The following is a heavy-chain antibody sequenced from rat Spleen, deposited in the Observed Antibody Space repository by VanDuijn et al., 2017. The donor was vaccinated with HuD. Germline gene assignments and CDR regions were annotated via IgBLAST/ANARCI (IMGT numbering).Heavy chain of an antibody. CDR3: ARRLLLVYVRVYFDY. D-gene: IGHD1-1*01. CDR1: GFTFSDYA. Sequence: EVQLVESGGGLVQPGRSLKFSCAASGFTFSDYAMAWVRQAPTKGLEWVASINYDCDNTYYRDSVKGRITISRDNAKSSLYLQMDSLRSEDTATYYWARRLLLVYVRVYFDYWGQGVMVTVSS. CDR2: INYDCDNT. V-gene: IGHV5-17*01. J-gene: IGHJ2*01.